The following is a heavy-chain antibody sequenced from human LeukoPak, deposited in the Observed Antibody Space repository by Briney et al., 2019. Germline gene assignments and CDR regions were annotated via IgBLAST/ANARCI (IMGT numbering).Heavy chain of an antibody. CDR2: IYYSGST. CDR1: GGSLSSSSYY. Sequence: SETLSLTCTVSGGSLSSSSYYWGWISPPPRKGLGWIGSIYYSGSTYYNPSLKSRVTISVDTSKNQFSLKLSSVTAADTAVYYCARSPHYDYVWGSYRYQYFDYWGQGTLVTVSS. V-gene: IGHV4-39*01. J-gene: IGHJ4*02. D-gene: IGHD3-16*02. CDR3: ARSPHYDYVWGSYRYQYFDY.